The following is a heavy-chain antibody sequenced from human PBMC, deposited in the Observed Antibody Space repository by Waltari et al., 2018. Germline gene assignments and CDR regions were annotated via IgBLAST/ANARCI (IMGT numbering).Heavy chain of an antibody. V-gene: IGHV4-4*02. Sequence: QLQLQESGPGLVKPSGTLSLTCAVSVDSMSNWCSWVRQPPGKGLEWLGQVVPSGRTNYNPSFASRVTISLDTYNNQFSLKVTSATAADTAVYYCARDRGRGLYLDSWGPGTLVTVSP. J-gene: IGHJ4*02. CDR1: VDSMSNW. D-gene: IGHD2-15*01. CDR2: VVPSGRT. CDR3: ARDRGRGLYLDS.